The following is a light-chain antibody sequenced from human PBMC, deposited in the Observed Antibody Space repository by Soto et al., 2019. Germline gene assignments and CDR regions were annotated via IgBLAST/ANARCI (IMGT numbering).Light chain of an antibody. CDR3: QQRSNFIT. V-gene: IGKV3-11*01. CDR2: DAS. Sequence: EIVFTQSPPTLSLSPGERATLSCRASQSVSSYLAWYQQKPGQAPRLLIYDASNRATGIPARFSGSGSGTDFTLTISSLESEDFAVYYCQQRSNFITFGQGTRLEIK. J-gene: IGKJ5*01. CDR1: QSVSSY.